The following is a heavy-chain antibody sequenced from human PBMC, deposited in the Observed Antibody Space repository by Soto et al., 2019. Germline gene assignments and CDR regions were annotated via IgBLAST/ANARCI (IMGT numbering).Heavy chain of an antibody. D-gene: IGHD3-16*02. J-gene: IGHJ4*02. V-gene: IGHV1-8*01. CDR3: AVGELRLRELSHY. CDR2: MNPNSGNT. CDR1: GYTFTSYD. Sequence: ASVKVSCKVSGYTFTSYDINRVRQSTGKGLEWMGWMNPNSGNTGYAQKFQGRVTMTRNTSISTAYMELSSLRSEDTTVYYCAVGELRLRELSHYWGQGTLVTVSS.